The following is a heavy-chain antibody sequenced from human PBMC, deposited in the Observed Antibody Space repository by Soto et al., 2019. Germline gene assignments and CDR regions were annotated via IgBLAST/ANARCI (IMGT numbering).Heavy chain of an antibody. J-gene: IGHJ4*02. CDR3: AQDRGYNSTWYELDY. CDR2: ISYDGSEK. Sequence: QVQLVESGGGVVQPGRSMRLSCAASGLTFSNYGMHWVRQAPGKGLEWVVVISYDGSEKYYADSVKGRFTISRDNSKNTLYLQMNSLRAEDTAVYYCAQDRGYNSTWYELDYWGQGTLVTVSS. D-gene: IGHD6-13*01. V-gene: IGHV3-30*18. CDR1: GLTFSNYG.